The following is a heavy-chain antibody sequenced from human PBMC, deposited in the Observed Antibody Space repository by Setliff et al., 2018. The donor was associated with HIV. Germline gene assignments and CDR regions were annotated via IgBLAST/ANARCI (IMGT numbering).Heavy chain of an antibody. CDR2: ISRSNSYI. CDR1: GFPVSYYI. D-gene: IGHD2-2*02. Sequence: AGGSLRLSCAASGFPVSYYIMNWVRQAPGKGLEWVSFISRSNSYIYYADSVKGRFTISRDNAKNSLYLQMNSLRAEDTAVYYCARDAAAPAAIEGAFDIWGQGTMVTVSS. J-gene: IGHJ3*02. CDR3: ARDAAAPAAIEGAFDI. V-gene: IGHV3-21*01.